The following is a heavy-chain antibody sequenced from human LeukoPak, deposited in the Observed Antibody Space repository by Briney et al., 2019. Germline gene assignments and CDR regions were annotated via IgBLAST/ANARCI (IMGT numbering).Heavy chain of an antibody. Sequence: TSETLSLTCTVSGGSISSYYWSWIRQPAGKGLEWIGRIYTSGSTNYNPSLKSRVTMSVDTSKNQFSLKLSSVTAADTAVYYCARAPRIVVVIRKTYFDYWGQGTLVTVSS. CDR2: IYTSGST. V-gene: IGHV4-4*07. D-gene: IGHD3-22*01. J-gene: IGHJ4*02. CDR1: GGSISSYY. CDR3: ARAPRIVVVIRKTYFDY.